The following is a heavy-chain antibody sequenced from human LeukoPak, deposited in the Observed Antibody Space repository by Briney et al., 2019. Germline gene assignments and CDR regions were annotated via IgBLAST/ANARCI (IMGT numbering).Heavy chain of an antibody. V-gene: IGHV4-39*01. J-gene: IGHJ4*02. CDR3: ARHHPWAPLY. CDR2: LYYSGNT. Sequence: GSLRLSCAASGFTFSSYSMNWVRQPPGKGLEWIGSLYYSGNTFYNPSLKSRVSISVDTSENQFSLKLTSVTAADTAVYYCARHHPWAPLYWGQGTLVTVSS. CDR1: GFTFSSYSMN.